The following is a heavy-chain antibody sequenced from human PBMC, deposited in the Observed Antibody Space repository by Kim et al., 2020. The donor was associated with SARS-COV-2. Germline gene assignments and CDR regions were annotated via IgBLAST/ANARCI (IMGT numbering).Heavy chain of an antibody. J-gene: IGHJ6*02. V-gene: IGHV3-33*06. CDR2: IWYDGSNK. CDR3: AKEILTGPYYYGMDV. Sequence: GGSLRLSCAASGFTFSSYGMHWVRQAPGKGLEWVAVIWYDGSNKYYADSVKGRFTISRDNSKNTLYLQMNSLRAEDTAVYYCAKEILTGPYYYGMDVWGQGTTVTVSS. CDR1: GFTFSSYG. D-gene: IGHD3-9*01.